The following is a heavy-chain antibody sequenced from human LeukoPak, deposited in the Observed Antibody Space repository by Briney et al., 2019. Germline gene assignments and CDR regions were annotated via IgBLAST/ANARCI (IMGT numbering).Heavy chain of an antibody. Sequence: PSETLSLTCTVSGGSISSSSYYWGWIRQPPGKGLEWIGSIYYSGSTYYNPSLKSRVTISVDTSKNQFSLKLSSVTAADTAVYYCARHYSSGWYYFDYWGQGTLVTVSS. CDR3: ARHYSSGWYYFDY. CDR1: GGSISSSSYY. D-gene: IGHD6-19*01. V-gene: IGHV4-39*01. J-gene: IGHJ4*02. CDR2: IYYSGST.